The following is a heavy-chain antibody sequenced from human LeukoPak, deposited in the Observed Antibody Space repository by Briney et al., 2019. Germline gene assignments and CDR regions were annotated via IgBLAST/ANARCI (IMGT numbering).Heavy chain of an antibody. CDR1: RFIFSSYG. CDR2: ISGSGAGT. J-gene: IGHJ4*02. CDR3: AKGDLSGGTFYFDY. D-gene: IGHD2-15*01. V-gene: IGHV3-23*01. Sequence: QTGGSLRLSCAASRFIFSSYGMSWVRQAPGKGLEWVSAISGSGAGTYYADSVKGRFTISRDNSKNTLYLQMNSLRVEDTAVYYCAKGDLSGGTFYFDYWGQGTLVSVSS.